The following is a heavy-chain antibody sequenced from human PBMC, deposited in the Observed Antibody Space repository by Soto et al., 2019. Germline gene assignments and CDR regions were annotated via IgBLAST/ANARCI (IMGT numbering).Heavy chain of an antibody. CDR3: ARDSVSVDYYGMDV. D-gene: IGHD6-19*01. Sequence: PSETLSLTCTVSGGSISSGGYYWSWIRQHPGKGLEWIGYIYYSGSTYYNPSLKSRVTISVDTSKNQFSLKLSSVTAADTAVYYCARDSVSVDYYGMDVWGQGTTVTVSS. J-gene: IGHJ6*02. CDR2: IYYSGST. V-gene: IGHV4-31*03. CDR1: GGSISSGGYY.